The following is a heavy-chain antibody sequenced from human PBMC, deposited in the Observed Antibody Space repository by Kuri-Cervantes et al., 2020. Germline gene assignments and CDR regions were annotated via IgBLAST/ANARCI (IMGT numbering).Heavy chain of an antibody. Sequence: SVKVSCKASGGTFSSYAISWVRQAPGQGLEWMGGIIPIFGTANYAQKFQGRVTITTDESTSTAYMELSSLRSEDTAVYYCARGPSSSDSASSLDAFDIWGQGTTVTVSS. D-gene: IGHD3-10*01. V-gene: IGHV1-69*05. CDR2: IIPIFGTA. CDR1: GGTFSSYA. J-gene: IGHJ3*02. CDR3: ARGPSSSDSASSLDAFDI.